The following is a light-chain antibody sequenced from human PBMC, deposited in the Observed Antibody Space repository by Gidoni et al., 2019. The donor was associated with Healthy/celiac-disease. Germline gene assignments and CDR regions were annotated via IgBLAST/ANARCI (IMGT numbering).Light chain of an antibody. CDR1: SSDVGGYNY. CDR2: EVS. CDR3: SSYTSSSTPHVV. J-gene: IGLJ2*01. V-gene: IGLV2-14*01. Sequence: QSALTQPASVSGSPRQSIPISCTGTSSDVGGYNYVSWYQQHPGKAPKLMIYEVSNRPSGVSNRFSGSKTGNTASLTISGLQAEDEADYYCSSYTSSSTPHVVFGGGTKLTVL.